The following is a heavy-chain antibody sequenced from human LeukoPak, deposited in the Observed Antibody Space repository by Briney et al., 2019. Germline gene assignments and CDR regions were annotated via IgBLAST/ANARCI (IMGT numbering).Heavy chain of an antibody. CDR2: ISYDGNNK. V-gene: IGHV3-30*18. J-gene: IGHJ4*02. CDR1: GFTFSNYG. D-gene: IGHD2-15*01. CDR3: AKGVDYCSGGSCPAVY. Sequence: PGGSLRLSCAASGFTFSNYGIHWVRQAPGKGLEWVAVISYDGNNKYYADSVKGRFTISRDNSKNTLFLQMNSLRAEDTAVYYCAKGVDYCSGGSCPAVYWGPGTLVTVSS.